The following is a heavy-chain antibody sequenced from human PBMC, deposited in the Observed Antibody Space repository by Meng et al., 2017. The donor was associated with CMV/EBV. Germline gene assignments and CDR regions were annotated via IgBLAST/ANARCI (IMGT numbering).Heavy chain of an antibody. CDR2: ISSSSTTI. CDR3: ASTPQYYSDGSGYLVSGGN. D-gene: IGHD3-22*01. Sequence: GESLKISCAASGFTFSSYAMSWVRQAPGKGLEWVSYISSSSTTIYYADSVKGRFTISRDNAKYSLYLQMKNLRAQDTAVYYCASTPQYYSDGSGYLVSGGNWGQGTLVTVSS. CDR1: GFTFSSYA. J-gene: IGHJ4*02. V-gene: IGHV3-48*04.